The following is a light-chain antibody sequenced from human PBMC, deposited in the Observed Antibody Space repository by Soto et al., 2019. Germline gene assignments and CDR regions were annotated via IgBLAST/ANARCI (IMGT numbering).Light chain of an antibody. Sequence: QSALTQPASVSGSPGQSITISCTGTSRDVGGYNYVSWHQQHPGKAPELMIHDVSNRPSGVSNRFSGSKSGNTASLTISGLQAEDEAEYYCISYTSSSLYVFGPGTKVTVL. J-gene: IGLJ1*01. CDR2: DVS. CDR1: SRDVGGYNY. CDR3: ISYTSSSLYV. V-gene: IGLV2-14*01.